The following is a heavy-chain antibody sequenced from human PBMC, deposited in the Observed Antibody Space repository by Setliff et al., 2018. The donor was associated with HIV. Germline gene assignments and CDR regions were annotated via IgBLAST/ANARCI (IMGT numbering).Heavy chain of an antibody. Sequence: SETLSLTCTVSGGSISSYYWTWIRQPPGKGLEWIGYINNSGSTNYNPSLKSRVPISVDTSKNQFSLKLSSVTAADTAVYYCASMERGSGFSNRNYFDYWGQGTLVTVSS. CDR1: GGSISSYY. CDR2: INNSGST. D-gene: IGHD6-19*01. J-gene: IGHJ4*02. CDR3: ASMERGSGFSNRNYFDY. V-gene: IGHV4-59*01.